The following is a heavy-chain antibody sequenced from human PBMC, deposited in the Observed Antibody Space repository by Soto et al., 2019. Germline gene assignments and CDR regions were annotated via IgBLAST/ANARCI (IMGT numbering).Heavy chain of an antibody. Sequence: GASVKVSCKASGYTFTSYAMHWVRQAPGQRLEWMGWINAGNGNTKYSQKFQGRVTITRDTSASTAYMELSSLRSEDTAVYYCARDQISRQWLANDAFDIWGQGTMVTVSS. CDR2: INAGNGNT. CDR1: GYTFTSYA. V-gene: IGHV1-3*01. CDR3: ARDQISRQWLANDAFDI. J-gene: IGHJ3*02. D-gene: IGHD6-19*01.